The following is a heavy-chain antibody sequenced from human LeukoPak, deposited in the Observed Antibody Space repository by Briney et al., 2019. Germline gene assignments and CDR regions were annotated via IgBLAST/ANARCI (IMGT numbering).Heavy chain of an antibody. V-gene: IGHV3-30-3*01. J-gene: IGHJ4*02. CDR3: ARERAGDPEY. CDR1: GFSFSSYA. D-gene: IGHD7-27*01. Sequence: PGGSLRLSCAASGFSFSSYAVHWVRQAPGKGLEWVAVISYDGGKTYYADSVKGRFTISRDNSKNTLYLQMSSLRADDTAVYYCARERAGDPEYWGLGTLVTVSS. CDR2: ISYDGGKT.